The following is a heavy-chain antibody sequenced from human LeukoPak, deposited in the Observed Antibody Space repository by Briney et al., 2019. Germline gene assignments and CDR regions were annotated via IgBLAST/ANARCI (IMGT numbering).Heavy chain of an antibody. D-gene: IGHD3-16*01. V-gene: IGHV1-46*01. CDR2: INPRGGGT. Sequence: EASVKVSCKASGYSFTRYYMHWVRQAPGQGLEWMGIINPRGGGTTYAQKFQGRVTMTRDTSTSTVYMELSSLRSEDTAVYYCARGGDAYGMDVWGQGTTVTVAS. CDR3: ARGGDAYGMDV. CDR1: GYSFTRYY. J-gene: IGHJ6*02.